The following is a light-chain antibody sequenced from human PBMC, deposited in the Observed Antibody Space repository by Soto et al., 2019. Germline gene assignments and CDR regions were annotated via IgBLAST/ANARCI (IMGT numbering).Light chain of an antibody. CDR1: QSVSSN. J-gene: IGKJ4*01. Sequence: EIVMTQSPATLSVSPGERATLSCSASQSVSSNLAWYQQKPGQAPSLLIYDISARATGIPTRFSGSGSGTEFTLTISSLQSEDFAVYYCQQYNDWPLTFGGGTKVEIK. V-gene: IGKV3D-15*01. CDR2: DIS. CDR3: QQYNDWPLT.